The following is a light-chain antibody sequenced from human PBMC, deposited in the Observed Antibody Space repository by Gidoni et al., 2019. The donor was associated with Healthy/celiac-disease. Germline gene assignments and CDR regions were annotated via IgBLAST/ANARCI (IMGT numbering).Light chain of an antibody. J-gene: IGKJ5*01. Sequence: IVMTQSPLSLPVTPGEPASISCRSSQSLLHSNGYNYLYWYLQKPGQSPQLLIYLGSNRASGVPDRFSGSGSGTDFTLKISRVEAEDVGVYYCMQALQNITFGQGTRLEIK. CDR1: QSLLHSNGYNY. CDR2: LGS. V-gene: IGKV2-28*01. CDR3: MQALQNIT.